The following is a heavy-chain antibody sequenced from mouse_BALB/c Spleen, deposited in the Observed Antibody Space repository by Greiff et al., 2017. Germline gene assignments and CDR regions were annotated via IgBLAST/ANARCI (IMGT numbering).Heavy chain of an antibody. CDR1: GFTFSSYA. V-gene: IGHV5-9-4*01. CDR2: ISSGGSYT. CDR3: ARGQGYFDV. D-gene: IGHD6-1*01. Sequence: EVQRVESGGGLVKPGGSLKLSCAASGFTFSSYAMSWVRQSPEKRLEWVAEISSGGSYTYYPDTVTGRFTISRDNAKNTLYLEMSSLRSEDTAMYYCARGQGYFDVWGAGTTVTVSS. J-gene: IGHJ1*01.